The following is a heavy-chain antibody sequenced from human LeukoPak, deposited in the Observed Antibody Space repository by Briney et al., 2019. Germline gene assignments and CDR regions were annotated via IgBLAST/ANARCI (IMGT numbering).Heavy chain of an antibody. V-gene: IGHV3-9*01. J-gene: IGHJ4*02. CDR2: ISWNSGSI. CDR1: GFTFDDYA. Sequence: GGSLRLSCAASGFTFDDYAMHWVRQAPGKGLEWVSGISWNSGSIGYADSVKGRFTISRDNAKNSLYLQMNSLRAEDTALYYCAKDILRSDYYDSSGFDYWGQGTLVTVSS. D-gene: IGHD3-22*01. CDR3: AKDILRSDYYDSSGFDY.